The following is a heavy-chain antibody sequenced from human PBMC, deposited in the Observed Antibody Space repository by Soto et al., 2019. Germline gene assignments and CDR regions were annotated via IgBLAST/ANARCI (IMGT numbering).Heavy chain of an antibody. CDR1: GFTFSSYA. Sequence: EVQLLESGGGLVQPGGSLRLSCAASGFTFSSYAMSWVRQAPGKGLEWVSAISGSGGSTYYADSVKGRFTISRDNSKNTLYLQMNSLRAEDMAVYYCAKDTASWEYYYYYGMDVWGQGTTVTVSS. J-gene: IGHJ6*02. D-gene: IGHD6-13*01. CDR2: ISGSGGST. CDR3: AKDTASWEYYYYYGMDV. V-gene: IGHV3-23*01.